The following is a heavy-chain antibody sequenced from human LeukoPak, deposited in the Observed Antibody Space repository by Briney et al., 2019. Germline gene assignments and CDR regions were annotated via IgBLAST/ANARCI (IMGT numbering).Heavy chain of an antibody. J-gene: IGHJ4*02. Sequence: GGPLRLSCAASGFSISRYSMNWVRQAPAKGLEWVSSISSWSSYIYYEDSVKGRFTISRDNAKNSLYLQMNSLGAEVKSVYYCARDDYSDSGPTKDFWGQGTLVTVSS. D-gene: IGHD4-11*01. CDR2: ISSWSSYI. CDR3: ARDDYSDSGPTKDF. CDR1: GFSISRYS. V-gene: IGHV3-21*01.